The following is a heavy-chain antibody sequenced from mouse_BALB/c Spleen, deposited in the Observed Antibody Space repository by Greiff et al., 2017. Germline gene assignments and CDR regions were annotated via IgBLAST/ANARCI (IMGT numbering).Heavy chain of an antibody. CDR2: INPSTGYT. D-gene: IGHD2-1*01. V-gene: IGHV1-7*01. J-gene: IGHJ3*01. CDR1: GYTFTSYW. CDR3: ARGDYGNYGWFAY. Sequence: VQLQQSGAELAKPGASVKMSCKASGYTFTSYWMHWVKQRPGQGLEWIGYINPSTGYTEYNQKFKDKATLTADKSSSTAYMQLSSLTSEDSAVYYCARGDYGNYGWFAYWGQGTLVTVSA.